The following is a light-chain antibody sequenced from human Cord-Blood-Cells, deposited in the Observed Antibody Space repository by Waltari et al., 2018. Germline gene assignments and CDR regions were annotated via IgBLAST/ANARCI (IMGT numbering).Light chain of an antibody. CDR3: MQGTHWPLT. CDR2: KVS. CDR1: QSLVHSDGNTY. J-gene: IGKJ4*01. Sequence: DVVMTQSPLSLPVTLGQPDSISCRSSQSLVHSDGNTYLNWFQQRPGQSPRRLIYKVSNRDSGVPDRFSGSGSGTDFTLKISRVEAEDVGVYYCMQGTHWPLTFGGGTKVEIK. V-gene: IGKV2-30*02.